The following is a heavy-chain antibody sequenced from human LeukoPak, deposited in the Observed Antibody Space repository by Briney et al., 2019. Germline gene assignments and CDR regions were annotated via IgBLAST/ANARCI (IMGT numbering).Heavy chain of an antibody. V-gene: IGHV4-34*01. CDR2: INHSGST. D-gene: IGHD3-10*01. Sequence: SETLSLTCAVYGGSFSGYYWSWIRQPPGKGLEWIGEINHSGSTNYNPSLKSRVTISVDTSKNQFSLKLSSVTAAGTAVYYCARAGSLWDGSGGYYAIDYWGQGTLVTVSS. J-gene: IGHJ4*02. CDR3: ARAGSLWDGSGGYYAIDY. CDR1: GGSFSGYY.